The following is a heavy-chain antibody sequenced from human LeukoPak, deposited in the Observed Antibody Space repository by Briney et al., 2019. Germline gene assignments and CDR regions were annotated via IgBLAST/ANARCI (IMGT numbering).Heavy chain of an antibody. CDR1: GFTFNSYW. CDR3: ARDYDFWSGYLFH. CDR2: INQDASEK. D-gene: IGHD3-3*01. J-gene: IGHJ4*02. V-gene: IGHV3-7*01. Sequence: QSGGSLRLSCAASGFTFNSYWMNWVRQAPGKGLEWVANINQDASEKYYVDSVKGRFTISRDNAKNSLYLQMNSLRAEDTAVYYCARDYDFWSGYLFHWGQGTLVTVSS.